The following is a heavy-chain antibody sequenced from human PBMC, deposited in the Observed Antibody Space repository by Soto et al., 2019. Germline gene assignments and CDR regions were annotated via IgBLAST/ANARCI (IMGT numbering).Heavy chain of an antibody. CDR3: ARNMDYYYGPGSGNGHGF. J-gene: IGHJ6*02. V-gene: IGHV1-2*02. CDR1: GYTFTAYY. Sequence: QVQLVQSGAEVKEPGDSVRVSCEASGYTFTAYYIHWVRQAPGQGLEWMGWINPKFGDTTYAQDFHGRVSMTRDMSISTVYRELSRLTSDDTAIYYCARNMDYYYGPGSGNGHGFWGQGTTVTGFS. CDR2: INPKFGDT. D-gene: IGHD3-10*01.